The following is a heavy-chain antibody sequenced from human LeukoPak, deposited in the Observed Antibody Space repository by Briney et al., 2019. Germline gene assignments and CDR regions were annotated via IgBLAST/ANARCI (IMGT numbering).Heavy chain of an antibody. CDR3: ATSGSYRGIDAFDI. J-gene: IGHJ3*02. V-gene: IGHV4-61*02. CDR2: IYTSGST. D-gene: IGHD1-26*01. CDR1: GGSISSGSYY. Sequence: PSQTLSLTCTVSGGSISSGSYYWSWIRQPAGKGLEWIGRIYTSGSTNYNPSLKSRVTISVDTSKNQFSLKLSSVTAADTAVYYCATSGSYRGIDAFDIWGQGTMVTVSS.